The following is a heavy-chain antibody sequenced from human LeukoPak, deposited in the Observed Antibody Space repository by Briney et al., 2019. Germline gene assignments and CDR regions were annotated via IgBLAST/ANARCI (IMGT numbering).Heavy chain of an antibody. CDR2: FNPNSVGT. CDR1: GYTFTYYY. Sequence: ASVKVSCKTFGYTFTYYYLHWVRQAPGQGIEWMGWFNPNSVGTNSAQKFQGRVTMTSDTSITTAYMELTSLRSDDTAVYYCAREAPGSGNFDFWGQGTLVTVSS. V-gene: IGHV1-2*02. D-gene: IGHD3-10*01. J-gene: IGHJ4*02. CDR3: AREAPGSGNFDF.